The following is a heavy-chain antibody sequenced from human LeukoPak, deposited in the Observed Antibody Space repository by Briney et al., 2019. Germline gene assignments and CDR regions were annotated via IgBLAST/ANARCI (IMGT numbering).Heavy chain of an antibody. Sequence: SETLSLTCTVSGGSISSYYWSWIRQPPGKGLEWIGYIYYSGSTNYNPSLKSRVTISVDTSKNQFSLKLSSVTAADTAVYYCARDKGYYGSGSYHRRSSFYWFDPWGQGTLVTVSS. J-gene: IGHJ5*02. D-gene: IGHD3-10*01. CDR3: ARDKGYYGSGSYHRRSSFYWFDP. CDR2: IYYSGST. CDR1: GGSISSYY. V-gene: IGHV4-59*12.